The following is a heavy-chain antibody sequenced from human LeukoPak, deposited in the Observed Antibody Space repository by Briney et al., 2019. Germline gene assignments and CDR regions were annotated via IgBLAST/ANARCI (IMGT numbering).Heavy chain of an antibody. CDR2: IIPIFGTA. J-gene: IGHJ4*02. Sequence: SVKVSCKASGGTFSSYAISWVRQAPGQELEWMGGIIPIFGTANYAQKFQGRVTITTDESTSTAYMELSSLRSDGTAVYYCAREPDDVLIVYAFAYWGQGTLVTVSS. D-gene: IGHD2-8*01. CDR1: GGTFSSYA. V-gene: IGHV1-69*05. CDR3: AREPDDVLIVYAFAY.